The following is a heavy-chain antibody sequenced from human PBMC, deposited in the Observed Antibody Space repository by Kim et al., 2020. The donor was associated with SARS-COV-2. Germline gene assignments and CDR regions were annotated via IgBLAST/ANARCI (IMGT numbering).Heavy chain of an antibody. J-gene: IGHJ5*02. CDR3: AKDGYYGSGSLGGFDP. D-gene: IGHD3-10*01. V-gene: IGHV3-30*02. Sequence: KGRFTISRDNAKNRRYLKMNSLRAEATAVYYCAKDGYYGSGSLGGFDPWGQGTLVTVSS.